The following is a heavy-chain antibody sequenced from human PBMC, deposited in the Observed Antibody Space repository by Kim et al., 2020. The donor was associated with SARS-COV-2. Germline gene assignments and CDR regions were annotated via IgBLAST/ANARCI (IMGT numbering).Heavy chain of an antibody. Sequence: SETLSLTCTVSGGSISSSSYYWGWIRQPPGKGLEWIGSIYYSGSTYYNLSLKSRVTISVDTSKNQFSLKLSSVTAADTAVYYCARISTMVRGVTNWFDPWGQGTLVTVSS. V-gene: IGHV4-39*01. D-gene: IGHD3-10*01. CDR3: ARISTMVRGVTNWFDP. CDR1: GGSISSSSYY. CDR2: IYYSGST. J-gene: IGHJ5*02.